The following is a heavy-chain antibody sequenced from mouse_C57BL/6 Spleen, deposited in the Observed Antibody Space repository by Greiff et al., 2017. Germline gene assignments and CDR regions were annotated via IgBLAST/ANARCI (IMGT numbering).Heavy chain of an antibody. CDR1: GYTFTSYW. Sequence: QVQLQQPGAELVKPGASVKLSCKASGYTFTSYWMHWVKQRPGQGLEWIGMIHPNSGSTNYNEKFKSKATLTVDKSSSTAYMQLSSLTSEDSAVYYCAREGGNYGFSWFAYWGQGTLVTVAA. J-gene: IGHJ3*01. CDR3: AREGGNYGFSWFAY. V-gene: IGHV1-64*01. CDR2: IHPNSGST. D-gene: IGHD2-1*01.